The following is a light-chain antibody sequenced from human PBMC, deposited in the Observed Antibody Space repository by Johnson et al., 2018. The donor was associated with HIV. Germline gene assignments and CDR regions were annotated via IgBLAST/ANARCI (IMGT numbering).Light chain of an antibody. CDR1: SSNIGSNF. CDR3: GTWDSSLSAGEV. CDR2: DNN. J-gene: IGLJ1*01. Sequence: QPVLTQPPSVSAAPGQKVTISCSGSSSNIGSNFVSWYQQVPGTAPKLLIYDNNKRPSGIPDRFSGSKSGTSATLGITGLQTGDEADYYCGTWDSSLSAGEVFGTGTKVTVL. V-gene: IGLV1-51*01.